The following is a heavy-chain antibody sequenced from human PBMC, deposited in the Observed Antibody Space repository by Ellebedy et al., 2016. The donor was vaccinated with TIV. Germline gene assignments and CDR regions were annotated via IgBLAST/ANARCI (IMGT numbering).Heavy chain of an antibody. Sequence: GGSLRLSCAASGFTFLSYGMHWVRQAPGKGLEWVAVVWYDGNYKNLADSVEGRFTISRDNAGNSLYLQMNSLGAEDTAVYYCARAIYSASYLWGRGTLVTVSS. D-gene: IGHD4-11*01. J-gene: IGHJ2*01. V-gene: IGHV3-33*01. CDR2: VWYDGNYK. CDR1: GFTFLSYG. CDR3: ARAIYSASYL.